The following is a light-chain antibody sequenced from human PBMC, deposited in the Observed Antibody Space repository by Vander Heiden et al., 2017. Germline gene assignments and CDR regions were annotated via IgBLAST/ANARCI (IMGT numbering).Light chain of an antibody. Sequence: DIQMTQSPSSLSASVGDRVTITCRASQSIRSHLNWYQQKPGRAPNSLIYAASNLQNGVPLRFSGSGSGTDFTLTISNLQPEDFATYVCQQSFSSPYTFGQGTKLEIK. J-gene: IGKJ2*01. CDR1: QSIRSH. CDR3: QQSFSSPYT. CDR2: AAS. V-gene: IGKV1-39*01.